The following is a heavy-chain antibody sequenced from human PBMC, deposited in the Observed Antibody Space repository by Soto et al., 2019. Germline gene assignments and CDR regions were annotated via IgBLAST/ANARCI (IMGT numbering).Heavy chain of an antibody. D-gene: IGHD3-22*01. CDR1: GGSVSSGSYY. V-gene: IGHV4-61*01. CDR3: ARVTYYYDSSGYRRGYFDY. Sequence: QVQLQESGPGLVKPSETLSLTCTVSGGSVSSGSYYWSWIRQPPGTGLEWIGYIYYSGSTNYNPSLKSRVTISVDTSKNQFSLKLSSVTAADTAVYYCARVTYYYDSSGYRRGYFDYWGQGTLVTVSS. CDR2: IYYSGST. J-gene: IGHJ4*02.